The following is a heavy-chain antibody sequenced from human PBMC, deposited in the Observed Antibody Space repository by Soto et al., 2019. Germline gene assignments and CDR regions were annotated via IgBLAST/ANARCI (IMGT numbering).Heavy chain of an antibody. CDR1: GGSISSSNW. V-gene: IGHV4-4*02. CDR3: AREGVWYYDILTGYYQGRYYYGMDV. Sequence: SETLSLTCAVSGGSISSSNWWSWVLQPPGKGLEGIGEIYHSGSTNYNPSLKSRVTISVDKSKNQFSLKLSSVTAADTAVYYCAREGVWYYDILTGYYQGRYYYGMDVWGQGTTVT. J-gene: IGHJ6*02. CDR2: IYHSGST. D-gene: IGHD3-9*01.